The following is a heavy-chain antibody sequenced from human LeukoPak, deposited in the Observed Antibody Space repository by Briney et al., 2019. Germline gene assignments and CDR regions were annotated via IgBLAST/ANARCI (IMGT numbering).Heavy chain of an antibody. CDR3: ARDAARMVEVATIISFEY. J-gene: IGHJ4*02. Sequence: GGSLRLSCAASGFTVSSNYMSWVRLAPGKGLEWVSVIYSGGSTYYADSVKGRFTISRDNSKNTLYLQMNSLRAEDTAVYYCARDAARMVEVATIISFEYWGQGTLVTVSS. CDR2: IYSGGST. D-gene: IGHD5-24*01. CDR1: GFTVSSNY. V-gene: IGHV3-66*01.